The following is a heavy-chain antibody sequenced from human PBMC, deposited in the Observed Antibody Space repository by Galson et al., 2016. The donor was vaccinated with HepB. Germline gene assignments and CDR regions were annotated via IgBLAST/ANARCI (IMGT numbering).Heavy chain of an antibody. CDR1: GFNFSDYA. V-gene: IGHV3-23*01. D-gene: IGHD4-17*01. Sequence: SLRLSCAASGFNFSDYAMNWVRQAPGKGLEWVSTITGSGRSTYYADSVKGRFTISRDNSKKTLFLQINSLRSDDTAVYYCAKSGSTVITFACWGQGTLVTVSS. J-gene: IGHJ5*01. CDR3: AKSGSTVITFAC. CDR2: ITGSGRST.